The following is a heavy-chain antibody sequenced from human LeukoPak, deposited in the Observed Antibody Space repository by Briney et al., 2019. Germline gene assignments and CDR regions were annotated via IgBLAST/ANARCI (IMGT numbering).Heavy chain of an antibody. J-gene: IGHJ4*02. CDR2: ISSSSDYI. CDR1: GFTFSSYS. CDR3: TRSMATITFSFHY. V-gene: IGHV3-21*01. D-gene: IGHD5-24*01. Sequence: GGSLRLSCAASGFTFSSYSMNWVRQAPGKGLEWVSSISSSSDYIYSADSVKGRFTISRDNAKNSLYLQMNSLRAEDTAVYYCTRSMATITFSFHYWGQGTLVTVSS.